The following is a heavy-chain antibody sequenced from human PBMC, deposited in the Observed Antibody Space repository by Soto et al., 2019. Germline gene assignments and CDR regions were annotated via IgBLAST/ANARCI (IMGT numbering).Heavy chain of an antibody. CDR2: IYYSGST. D-gene: IGHD6-13*01. CDR1: GGSISSYY. J-gene: IGHJ6*02. Sequence: SETLSLTCTVSGGSISSYYWSCIRQPPGKGLEWIVYIYYSGSTNYNPSLKSRVTISVDTSKNQFSLKLSSVTAADTAVYYCARGWIAAAGRGVYYGMDVWGQGTTVTVSS. CDR3: ARGWIAAAGRGVYYGMDV. V-gene: IGHV4-59*01.